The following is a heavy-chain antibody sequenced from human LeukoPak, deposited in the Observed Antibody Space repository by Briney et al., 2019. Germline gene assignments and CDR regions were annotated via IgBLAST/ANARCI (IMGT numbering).Heavy chain of an antibody. CDR1: GFTFSSYA. Sequence: GGSLRLPCAASGFTFSSYAMHWVRRAPGKGLEWVAVISYDGSNKYYADSVKGRFTISRDNSKNTLYLQMNSLRAEDTAVYYCARGNTSPTYYYDSSGYVDYWGQGTLVTVSS. V-gene: IGHV3-30-3*01. CDR3: ARGNTSPTYYYDSSGYVDY. J-gene: IGHJ4*02. D-gene: IGHD3-22*01. CDR2: ISYDGSNK.